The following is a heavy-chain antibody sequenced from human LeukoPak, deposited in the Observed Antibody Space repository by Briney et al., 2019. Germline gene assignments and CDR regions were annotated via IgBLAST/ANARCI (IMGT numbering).Heavy chain of an antibody. CDR1: GGSISSSSYY. J-gene: IGHJ3*02. D-gene: IGHD6-13*01. CDR2: IYYSGST. CDR3: ARVLDSSSWYVDAFDI. Sequence: PSETLSLTCTVSGGSISSSSYYWGWIRQPPGKGLEWIGSIYYSGSTYYNPSLKSRVTISVDTSKNQFSLKLSSVTAADTAVYYCARVLDSSSWYVDAFDIWGQGTMVTVSS. V-gene: IGHV4-39*07.